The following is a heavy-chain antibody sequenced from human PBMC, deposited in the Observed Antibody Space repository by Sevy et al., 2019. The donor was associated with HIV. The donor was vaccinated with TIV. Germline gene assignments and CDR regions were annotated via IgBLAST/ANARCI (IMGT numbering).Heavy chain of an antibody. D-gene: IGHD6-19*01. Sequence: GGSLRLSCAASGFTVSSNYMSWVRQAPGKGLEWVSVISPNGATSHYAASVRGRFTISRDNSKNRMYLQMSSLRAEDTAQYYCAKDTSGWYDALDQWGQGTLVTVSS. J-gene: IGHJ4*02. CDR1: GFTVSSNY. CDR2: ISPNGATS. CDR3: AKDTSGWYDALDQ. V-gene: IGHV3-23*01.